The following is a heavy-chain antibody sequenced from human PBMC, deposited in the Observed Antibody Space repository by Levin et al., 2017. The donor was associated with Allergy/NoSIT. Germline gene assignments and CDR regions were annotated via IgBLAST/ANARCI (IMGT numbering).Heavy chain of an antibody. CDR1: GDSVSRGNYY. Sequence: PSQTLSLTCSVSGDSVSRGNYYWSWIRHRPGDGLEWIGFISYSGSAYYNPSLKSRLSVSLDTSKNQFSLKLTSVTVADTAVYYCARDECAWFGECYGMDVWGQGTTVTVSS. D-gene: IGHD3-10*01. CDR2: ISYSGSA. V-gene: IGHV4-31*03. CDR3: ARDECAWFGECYGMDV. J-gene: IGHJ6*02.